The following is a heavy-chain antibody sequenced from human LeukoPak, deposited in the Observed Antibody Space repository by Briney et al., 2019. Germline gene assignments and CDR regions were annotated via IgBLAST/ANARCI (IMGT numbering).Heavy chain of an antibody. V-gene: IGHV1-2*02. Sequence: ASVKVSCKASGYSFTGYQMHWVRQAPGQGLEWMGWINPNNGDTNYAQKFQGRVAMTRDTSISTAYMELSSLRSDDTAVYYCARSRGNYPGFDYWGQGTLVTVSS. D-gene: IGHD1-7*01. CDR2: INPNNGDT. J-gene: IGHJ4*02. CDR3: ARSRGNYPGFDY. CDR1: GYSFTGYQ.